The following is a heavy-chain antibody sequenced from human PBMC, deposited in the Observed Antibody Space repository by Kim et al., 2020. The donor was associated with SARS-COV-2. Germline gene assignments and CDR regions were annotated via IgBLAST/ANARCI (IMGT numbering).Heavy chain of an antibody. CDR2: INHSGST. CDR3: ARGPHYYDSSGALATRNWYFDL. D-gene: IGHD3-22*01. J-gene: IGHJ2*01. Sequence: SETLSLTCAVYGGSFSGYYWSWIRQPPGKGLEWIGEINHSGSTNYNPSLKSRVTISVDTSKNQFSLKLSSVTAADTAVYYCARGPHYYDSSGALATRNWYFDLWGRGTLVTVSS. V-gene: IGHV4-34*01. CDR1: GGSFSGYY.